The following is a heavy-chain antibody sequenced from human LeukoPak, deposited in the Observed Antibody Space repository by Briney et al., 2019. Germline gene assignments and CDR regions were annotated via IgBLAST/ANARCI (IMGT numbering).Heavy chain of an antibody. Sequence: GGSVRLSCAASGFTFSAHSMNWVRQAPGKGLEWVSYISSSASTIYYADSVKGRFTISRDSAKSSLYLQMNSLRAEDTAMYYCARASSSVGGYYFYYYMDVRGKGTTVTVSS. CDR1: GFTFSAHS. CDR2: ISSSASTI. CDR3: ARASSSVGGYYFYYYMDV. D-gene: IGHD3-16*01. V-gene: IGHV3-48*01. J-gene: IGHJ6*03.